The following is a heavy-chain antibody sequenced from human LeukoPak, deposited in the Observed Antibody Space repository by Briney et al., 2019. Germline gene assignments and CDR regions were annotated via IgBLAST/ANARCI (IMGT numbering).Heavy chain of an antibody. V-gene: IGHV4-34*01. J-gene: IGHJ4*02. CDR2: INHSGST. Sequence: PSETLSLTCAVYGGSFSGYYWSWIRQPPGKGLEWIGEINHSGSTIYNPSLKSRVTISVDTSKNQFSLKLSSVTAADTAVYYCARGADRRYSSGKRHFDYWGQGTLVTVSS. CDR1: GGSFSGYY. CDR3: ARGADRRYSSGKRHFDY. D-gene: IGHD6-25*01.